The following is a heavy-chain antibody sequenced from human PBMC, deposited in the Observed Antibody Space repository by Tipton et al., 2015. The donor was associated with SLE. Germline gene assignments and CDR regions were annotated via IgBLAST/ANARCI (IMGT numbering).Heavy chain of an antibody. V-gene: IGHV4-31*11. CDR1: GGSISSGGYY. CDR3: ARGPYDILTTYGMDV. J-gene: IGHJ6*02. D-gene: IGHD3-9*01. CDR2: IYYSGST. Sequence: TLSLTCAVSGGSISSGGYYWSWIRQHPGKGLEWIGYIYYSGSTYYNPSLKSRVTISVDTSKNQFSLKLSSVTAAATAVYYCARGPYDILTTYGMDVWGQGTTVTVSS.